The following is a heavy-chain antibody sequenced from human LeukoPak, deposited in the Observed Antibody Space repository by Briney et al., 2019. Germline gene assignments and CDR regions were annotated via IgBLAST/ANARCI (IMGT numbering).Heavy chain of an antibody. D-gene: IGHD1-26*01. V-gene: IGHV5-51*01. Sequence: GESLKISCKGSGYSFSSYWIGWVRQMPGKGLEWMGIIYPGDSDTRDSPSFQGQVTISADKSVSTAYLQWSKLKASDTAMYYCARRLGATQPYFDFWGQGALVTVSS. J-gene: IGHJ4*02. CDR2: IYPGDSDT. CDR3: ARRLGATQPYFDF. CDR1: GYSFSSYW.